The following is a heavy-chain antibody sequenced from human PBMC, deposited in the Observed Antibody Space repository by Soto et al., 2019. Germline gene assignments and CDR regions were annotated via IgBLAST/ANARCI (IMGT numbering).Heavy chain of an antibody. Sequence: PVGSLRLSCAASGFTFNSYAMSWVRQAPGKGLEWVSVISGSGGSRYYADSVKGRFTISRDNSKNTLYLQMNSLRAEDTAVYYCAKAGYCTNGVCYLYYFDYWGQGTLVTVSS. CDR3: AKAGYCTNGVCYLYYFDY. CDR1: GFTFNSYA. V-gene: IGHV3-23*01. CDR2: ISGSGGSR. D-gene: IGHD2-8*01. J-gene: IGHJ4*02.